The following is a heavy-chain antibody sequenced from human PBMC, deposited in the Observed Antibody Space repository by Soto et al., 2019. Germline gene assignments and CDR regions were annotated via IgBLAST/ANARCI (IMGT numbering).Heavy chain of an antibody. V-gene: IGHV1-69*13. J-gene: IGHJ3*02. D-gene: IGHD6-19*01. CDR2: IIPIFGTA. CDR1: GGTFSSYA. CDR3: ARDSAVAGTPRREAFDI. Sequence: SVKVSCKASGGTFSSYAISWVRQAPGQGLEWMGGIIPIFGTANYAQKFQGRVTITADESTSTAYMELSSLRSEDTAVYYCARDSAVAGTPRREAFDIWGQGTMVTVSS.